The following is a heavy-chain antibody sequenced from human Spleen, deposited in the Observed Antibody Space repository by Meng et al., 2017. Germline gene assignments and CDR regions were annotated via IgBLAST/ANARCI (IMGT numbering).Heavy chain of an antibody. CDR2: INHSGST. Sequence: QVSLHKWVVVLLKPSETLSLTCVVSGGSFSDYYWSWIRPPPGKGLEWIGEINHSGSTNYNPSLESRATISVDTSQNNLSLKLSSVTAADSAVYYCARGPTTMAHDFDYWGQGTLVTVSS. J-gene: IGHJ4*02. CDR3: ARGPTTMAHDFDY. V-gene: IGHV4-34*01. CDR1: GGSFSDYY. D-gene: IGHD4-11*01.